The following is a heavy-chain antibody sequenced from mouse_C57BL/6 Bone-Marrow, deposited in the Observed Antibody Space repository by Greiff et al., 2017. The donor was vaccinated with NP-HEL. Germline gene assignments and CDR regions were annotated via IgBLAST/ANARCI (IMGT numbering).Heavy chain of an antibody. CDR3: TGIYDNWGYYAMDY. J-gene: IGHJ4*01. D-gene: IGHD2-1*01. V-gene: IGHV1-15*01. CDR2: IDPATGGT. CDR1: GYTFTDYE. Sequence: QVQLQQSGAELVRPGASVTLSCKASGYTFTDYEMHWVKQTPVHGLEWIGAIDPATGGTAYNQKFKGKAILTADKSSSTAYMELRSLTSEDSAVNYCTGIYDNWGYYAMDYWGQGTSVTVAT.